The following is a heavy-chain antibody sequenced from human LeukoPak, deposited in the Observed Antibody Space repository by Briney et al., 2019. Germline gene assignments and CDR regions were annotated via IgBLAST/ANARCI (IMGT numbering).Heavy chain of an antibody. V-gene: IGHV3-9*01. J-gene: IGHJ4*02. CDR3: AKNILVAGLGYFDP. CDR2: ISWNSAYI. Sequence: GGSLRLSCAASGFTFDDYAMHWVRQAPGKGLEWVSGISWNSAYIGYADSVKGRFTISRDNAKNSLYLQMNSLRVEDTALYYCAKNILVAGLGYFDPWGQGTLVTVSS. CDR1: GFTFDDYA. D-gene: IGHD6-19*01.